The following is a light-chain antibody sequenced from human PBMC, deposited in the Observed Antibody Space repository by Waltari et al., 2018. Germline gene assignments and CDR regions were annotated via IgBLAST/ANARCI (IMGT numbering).Light chain of an antibody. CDR2: AGS. CDR1: AGVSSW. Sequence: DIQMTQSPSSLSSSVLDKVIIPFHASAGVSSWLAWYQQRPGKALKPLIFAGSSLQIGVPSRFSGNASETDYTLTITALQPEDVGIYYCRPYDDLPYSFGQGTTVELK. CDR3: RPYDDLPYS. J-gene: IGKJ2*03. V-gene: IGKV1-NL1*01.